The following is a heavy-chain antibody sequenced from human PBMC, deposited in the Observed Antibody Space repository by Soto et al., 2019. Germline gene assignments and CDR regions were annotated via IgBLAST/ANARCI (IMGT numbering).Heavy chain of an antibody. CDR2: ISWNSGSI. D-gene: IGHD3-22*01. J-gene: IGHJ4*02. CDR1: GFTFDDYA. Sequence: GGSLRLSCAASGFTFDDYAMHWVRQAPGKGLEWVSGISWNSGSIGYADSVKGRFTISRDNAKNSLYLQMNSLRAEDTALYYFSKDYYDSSGYGPFDYWGQGTLVTV. CDR3: SKDYYDSSGYGPFDY. V-gene: IGHV3-9*01.